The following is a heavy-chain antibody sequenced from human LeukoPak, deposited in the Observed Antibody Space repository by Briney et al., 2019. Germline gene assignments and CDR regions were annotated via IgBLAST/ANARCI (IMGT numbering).Heavy chain of an antibody. J-gene: IGHJ4*02. D-gene: IGHD4-17*01. CDR1: GGSISSSNW. CDR2: IYHSGST. Sequence: SGTLSLTCAVSGGSISSSNWWSWVRQPPGKGLEWIGEIYHSGSTNYNPSLKSRVTISVDKSKNQFSLKLSSVTVADTAVYYCARGPYGDYVSPLDYWGQGTLVTVSS. CDR3: ARGPYGDYVSPLDY. V-gene: IGHV4-4*02.